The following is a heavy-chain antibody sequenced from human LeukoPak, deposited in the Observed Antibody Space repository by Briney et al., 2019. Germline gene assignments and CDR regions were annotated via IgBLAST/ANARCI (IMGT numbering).Heavy chain of an antibody. J-gene: IGHJ4*02. CDR2: IYYSGST. CDR1: GGSISSYY. D-gene: IGHD3-16*01. V-gene: IGHV4-59*08. Sequence: SETLSLTCTVSGGSISSYYWRWIRQPPGKGLEWIGYIYYSGSTNYNPSLKSRVTISVDTSKNQFSLKLSSVTAADTAVYCCARQKGLDWGQGTLVTVSS. CDR3: ARQKGLD.